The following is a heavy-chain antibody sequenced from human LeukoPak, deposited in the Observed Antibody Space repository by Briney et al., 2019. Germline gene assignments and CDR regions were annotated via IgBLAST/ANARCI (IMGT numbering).Heavy chain of an antibody. CDR2: ISYDGSNK. CDR1: GFTFSGYA. V-gene: IGHV3-30-3*01. D-gene: IGHD3-16*01. J-gene: IGHJ4*02. Sequence: PGRSLRLSCAASGFTFSGYAMHWVRQAPGKGLEWVAVISYDGSNKYYADSVKGRFTISRDNSKNTLYLQMNSLRAEDTAVYYCARVPGGANIDYWGQGTLVTVSS. CDR3: ARVPGGANIDY.